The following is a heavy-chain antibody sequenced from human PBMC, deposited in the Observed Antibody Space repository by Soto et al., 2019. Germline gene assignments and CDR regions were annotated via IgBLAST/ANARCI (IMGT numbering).Heavy chain of an antibody. CDR2: IIPILGIA. J-gene: IGHJ4*02. D-gene: IGHD6-13*01. V-gene: IGHV1-69*02. Sequence: HVQLVQSGAEVKKPGSSVKVSCKASGGTFSSYTISWVRQAPGQGLEWMGRIIPILGIANYAQKFQGRVTITAENSTSTAYMEVSSLRSEDTAVYYCARHIAAARYYFDYWGQGTLVTVSS. CDR1: GGTFSSYT. CDR3: ARHIAAARYYFDY.